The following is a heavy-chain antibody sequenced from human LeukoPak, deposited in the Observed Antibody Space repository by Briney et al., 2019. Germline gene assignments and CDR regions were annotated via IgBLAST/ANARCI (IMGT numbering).Heavy chain of an antibody. D-gene: IGHD5-18*01. CDR1: GFIFSNYN. CDR3: ARALGYSYGYAVDY. V-gene: IGHV3-48*01. CDR2: ISSSSGTI. Sequence: GGSLRLSCAASGFIFSNYNMNWGRQTPGKGLEWLSYISSSSGTIYYADSVKGRFTISGDNAKNSLYLQMNSLRAEDTAVYYCARALGYSYGYAVDYWGQGTLVTVSS. J-gene: IGHJ4*02.